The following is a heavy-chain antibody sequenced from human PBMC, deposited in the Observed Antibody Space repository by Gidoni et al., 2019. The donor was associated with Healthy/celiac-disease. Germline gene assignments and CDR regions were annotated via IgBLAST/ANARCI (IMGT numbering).Heavy chain of an antibody. CDR1: GGSISSYY. CDR2: IYYSGST. CDR3: ARVVKGCSSTSCSNWFDP. Sequence: QVQLQESGPGLVKPSETLSLTCTVSGGSISSYYWSWIRQPPGKGLEWIGYIYYSGSTNYNPSLKSRVTISVDTSKNQFSLKLSSVTAADTAVYYCARVVKGCSSTSCSNWFDPWGQGTLVTVSS. D-gene: IGHD2-2*01. J-gene: IGHJ5*02. V-gene: IGHV4-59*01.